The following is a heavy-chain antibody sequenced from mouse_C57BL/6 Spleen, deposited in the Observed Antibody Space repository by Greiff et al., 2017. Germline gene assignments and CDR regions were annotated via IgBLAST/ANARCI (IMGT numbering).Heavy chain of an antibody. CDR1: GFTFSSYA. D-gene: IGHD1-1*01. J-gene: IGHJ4*01. CDR3: TREIDYYGSSYDYYAMDY. CDR2: ISSGGDYI. Sequence: EVQLVESGEGLVKPGGSLKLSCAASGFTFSSYAMSWVRQTPEKRLEWVAYISSGGDYIYYADTVKGRFTISRDNARNTLYLQMSSLKSEDTAMYYCTREIDYYGSSYDYYAMDYWGQGTSVTVSS. V-gene: IGHV5-9-1*02.